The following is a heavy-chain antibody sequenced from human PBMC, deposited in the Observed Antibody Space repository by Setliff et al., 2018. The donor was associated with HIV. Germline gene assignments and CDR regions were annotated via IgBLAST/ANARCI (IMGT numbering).Heavy chain of an antibody. J-gene: IGHJ4*02. CDR1: EYSFTNNW. V-gene: IGHV5-51*01. D-gene: IGHD1-26*01. CDR2: IYPGDSDI. Sequence: GESLKISCKASEYSFTNNWIGWVRQMPGKGLEWMGIIYPGDSDIRYSPSFQGQVTISADKAISTAYLQWSSLKASDTGMYYCARAGRGGGSYWTFDYWGQGTLVTVSS. CDR3: ARAGRGGGSYWTFDY.